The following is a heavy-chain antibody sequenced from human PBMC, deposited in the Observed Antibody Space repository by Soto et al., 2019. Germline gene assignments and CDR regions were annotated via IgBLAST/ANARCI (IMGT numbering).Heavy chain of an antibody. V-gene: IGHV2-5*01. D-gene: IGHD1-1*01. CDR3: ARRYDPYYFDY. J-gene: IGHJ4*02. Sequence: QITLKESGPTLVKPTQTLTLTCTFSGFSLTTSAVAVGWIRQPPGKALEWLAIIYGSDDKFYSPSLKSRLTITKDTSTNQVVLTMTNMDPVDTATYYCARRYDPYYFDYWGQGTLVTVSS. CDR1: GFSLTTSAVA. CDR2: IYGSDDK.